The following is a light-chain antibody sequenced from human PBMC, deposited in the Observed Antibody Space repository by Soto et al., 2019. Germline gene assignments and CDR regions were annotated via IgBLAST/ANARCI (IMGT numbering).Light chain of an antibody. J-gene: IGLJ3*02. CDR1: SSDVGAYNY. V-gene: IGLV2-8*01. CDR2: EVT. Sequence: QYALTQPPSASGSPGQSVTISCTGTSSDVGAYNYVSWYQQHAGKAPKLVIYEVTKRPSGVPDRFSGSKSANTASLTVSGLQAEDEADYYCRSFASSNTGVFGGGTQLTVL. CDR3: RSFASSNTGV.